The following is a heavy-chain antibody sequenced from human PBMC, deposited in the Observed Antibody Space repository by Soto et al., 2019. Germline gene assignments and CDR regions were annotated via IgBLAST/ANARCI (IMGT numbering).Heavy chain of an antibody. V-gene: IGHV5-51*01. J-gene: IGHJ4*02. CDR1: GYSLDSAR. D-gene: IGHD3-16*01. CDR2: IKPGGSDL. Sequence: PGQYLNLSCKGAGYSLDSARIGWVRPLHGKGLEWMGIIKPGGSDLRYSPSFRGQVTISADAAVNTAFLQWNSLKASDTAMYYCASVTFGGIVLAHWVQGTLVTVSS. CDR3: ASVTFGGIVLAH.